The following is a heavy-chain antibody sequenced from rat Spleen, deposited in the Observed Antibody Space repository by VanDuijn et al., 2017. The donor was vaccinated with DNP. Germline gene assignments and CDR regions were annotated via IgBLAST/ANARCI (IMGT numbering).Heavy chain of an antibody. CDR2: INTVGGST. J-gene: IGHJ2*01. V-gene: IGHV5-58*01. Sequence: EVQLVETGGGLVQPGRSLRLSCVASGFTFSAYWMFWVRQAPGKGLEWVASINTVGGSTYYPDSVKGRFTISRDNAENTVYLQMNSLRSEDTATYYCARWTRYFDYWGQGVMVTVSS. CDR3: ARWTRYFDY. CDR1: GFTFSAYW. D-gene: IGHD1-12*02.